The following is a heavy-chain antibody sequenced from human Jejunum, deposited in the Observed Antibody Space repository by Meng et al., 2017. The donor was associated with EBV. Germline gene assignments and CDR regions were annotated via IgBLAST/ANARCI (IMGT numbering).Heavy chain of an antibody. J-gene: IGHJ4*02. CDR2: MNPSSDDT. D-gene: IGHD6-13*01. CDR3: ARAVGAAGSMVNFDY. Sequence: LAQSRAEVTKPGASGKVSCKASGYTFTSNDVNWVRQATGQGLEWIGWMNPSSDDTGFAQKFQGRVTVTRDNSINTAYMELSSLTSDDTAVYYCARAVGAAGSMVNFDYWGQGTLVTVSS. CDR1: GYTFTSND. V-gene: IGHV1-8*01.